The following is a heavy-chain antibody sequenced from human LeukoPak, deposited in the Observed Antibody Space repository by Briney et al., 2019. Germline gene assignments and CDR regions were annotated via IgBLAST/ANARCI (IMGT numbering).Heavy chain of an antibody. CDR1: GCTFSNYA. D-gene: IGHD2-2*01. CDR2: IIPIFGIA. J-gene: IGHJ6*02. V-gene: IGHV1-69*13. CDR3: ASFNSDIEVVPAAMTGMDV. Sequence: SVTVSCKASGCTFSNYAISWVRQAPGQGLEWMGRIIPIFGIANNAQKFQGRVTITADESTRTAYIEMNSLRSEDTAVHYCASFNSDIEVVPAAMTGMDVWGQGNTVTVS.